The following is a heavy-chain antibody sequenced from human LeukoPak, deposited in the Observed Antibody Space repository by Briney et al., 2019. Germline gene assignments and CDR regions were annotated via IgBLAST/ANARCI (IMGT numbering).Heavy chain of an antibody. V-gene: IGHV3-64D*09. CDR1: GFTFSSYA. Sequence: SLRLSCSASGFTFSSYAMHWVRQAPGKGLEYVSGISSNGGSTYYADSVKGRFTISRDNSKNTLYLQMSSLRAEDTAVYYCVKGPYSSGYSGPLDYWGQGTLVTVSS. J-gene: IGHJ4*02. CDR2: ISSNGGST. D-gene: IGHD3-22*01. CDR3: VKGPYSSGYSGPLDY.